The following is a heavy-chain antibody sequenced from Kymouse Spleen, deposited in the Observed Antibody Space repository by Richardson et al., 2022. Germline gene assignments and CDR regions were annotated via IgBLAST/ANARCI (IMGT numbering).Heavy chain of an antibody. CDR2: ISWNSGSI. CDR3: AKDIGYSGSYPRDYYYYGMDV. V-gene: IGHV3-9*01. CDR1: GFTFDDYA. J-gene: IGHJ6*02. Sequence: EVQLVESGGGLVQPGRSLRLSCAASGFTFDDYAMHWVRQAPGKGLEWVSGISWNSGSIGYADSVKGRFTISRDNAKNSLYLQMNSLRAEDTALYYCAKDIGYSGSYPRDYYYYGMDVWGQGTTVTVSS. D-gene: IGHD1-26*01.